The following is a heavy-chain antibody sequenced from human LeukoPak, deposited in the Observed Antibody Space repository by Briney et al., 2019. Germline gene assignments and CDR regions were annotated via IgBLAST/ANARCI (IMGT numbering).Heavy chain of an antibody. Sequence: PGRSLRLSCAGSGFTFGGYGMHWLRQTPGKGLEWVAVIAYAGSRAFYADSVKGRFTISRENSKNTMSVQMDDLRAEDTAVYYCTRYNNDHFDYWGQGTLVTVSS. CDR3: TRYNNDHFDY. CDR1: GFTFGGYG. D-gene: IGHD1-14*01. CDR2: IAYAGSRA. V-gene: IGHV3-33*01. J-gene: IGHJ4*02.